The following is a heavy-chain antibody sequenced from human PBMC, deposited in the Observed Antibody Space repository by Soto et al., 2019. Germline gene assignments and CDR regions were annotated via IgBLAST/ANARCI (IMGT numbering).Heavy chain of an antibody. CDR2: IDWDDDK. V-gene: IGHV2-70*01. J-gene: IGHJ6*01. CDR3: GRILEDYDILVGYSPSGMDV. D-gene: IGHD3-9*01. CDR1: GFSLSTSGMC. Sequence: SGPTLVNPTQTLTLTCTFSGFSLSTSGMCVSWIRQPPGKALEWLALIDWDDDKYYSTSLKTRLTISKDTSKNQVVLTMTNMEPVETGTYYCGRILEDYDILVGYSPSGMDVWGQGTTVTVSS.